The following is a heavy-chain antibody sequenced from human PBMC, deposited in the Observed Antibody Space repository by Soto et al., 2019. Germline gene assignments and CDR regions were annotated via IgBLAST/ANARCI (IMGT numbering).Heavy chain of an antibody. V-gene: IGHV3-30-3*01. CDR1: GFSFSSYA. D-gene: IGHD2-15*01. CDR3: ARESGRDIVVVVAATGGDYYGMDV. Sequence: VQLLESGGGLVQPGGSLRLSCAASGFSFSSYAMVWVRQAPGKGLEWVAVISYDGSNKYYADSVKGRFTISRDNSKNTLYLQMNSLRAEDTAVYYCARESGRDIVVVVAATGGDYYGMDVWGQGTTVTVSS. J-gene: IGHJ6*02. CDR2: ISYDGSNK.